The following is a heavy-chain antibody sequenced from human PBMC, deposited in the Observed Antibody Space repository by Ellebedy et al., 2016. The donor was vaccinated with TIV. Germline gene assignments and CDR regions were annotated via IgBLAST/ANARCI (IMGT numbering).Heavy chain of an antibody. J-gene: IGHJ4*02. V-gene: IGHV1-2*02. CDR1: GYIFTDYY. CDR2: INPNNGGT. CDR3: ASWVYEVDY. D-gene: IGHD3-16*01. Sequence: AASVKVSCKVSGYIFTDYYIHWFRHAPGQKFVWMGWINPNNGGTNYAQKFQDRVTMTRDTNISTVYMDLSRLTSDDTAVYYCASWVYEVDYWGQGTLVTVSS.